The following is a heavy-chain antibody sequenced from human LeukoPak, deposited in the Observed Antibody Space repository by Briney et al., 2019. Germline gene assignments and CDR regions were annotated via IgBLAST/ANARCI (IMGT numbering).Heavy chain of an antibody. Sequence: GGSLRLSCAASGFTFSSYALSWVRQAPGKGLEWVSAISGSGGSTYYADSVKGRFTISRDNSKNTLYLQMNSLRAEDTAVYYCAKVSRYDFWSGSPRGAFDIWGQGTMVTVSS. D-gene: IGHD3-3*01. CDR3: AKVSRYDFWSGSPRGAFDI. V-gene: IGHV3-23*01. CDR2: ISGSGGST. CDR1: GFTFSSYA. J-gene: IGHJ3*02.